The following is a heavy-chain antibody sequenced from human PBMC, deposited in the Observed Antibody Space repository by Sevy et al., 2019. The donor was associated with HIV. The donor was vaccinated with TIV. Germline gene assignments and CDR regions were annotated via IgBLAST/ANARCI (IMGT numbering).Heavy chain of an antibody. Sequence: GGSLRLSCSASGFTFSNYAMHWVRQAPGKGLEYVSGLSSDNAGSTYYADSVNGRFTISRDNSKNTRYLQMSSLRTEDKAMYYCVKDRIETILWSKGDWFDPWGQGTLVTVSS. V-gene: IGHV3-64D*06. CDR2: LSSDNAGST. D-gene: IGHD3-9*01. J-gene: IGHJ5*02. CDR1: GFTFSNYA. CDR3: VKDRIETILWSKGDWFDP.